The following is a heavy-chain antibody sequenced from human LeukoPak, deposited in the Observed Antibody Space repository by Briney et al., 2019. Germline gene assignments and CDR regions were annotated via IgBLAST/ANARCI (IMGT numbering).Heavy chain of an antibody. J-gene: IGHJ5*02. CDR3: ASLSTGWLDN. D-gene: IGHD2-8*02. Sequence: PGGSLRLSCAATGFTFNTAWMIWVRQAPGKGREWLGRIKGKTDGGATEYAAPVKGRFTLSRDDSKNTLYLEMSGLKTDDTAMYYCASLSTGWLDNWGQGTLVTVSS. V-gene: IGHV3-15*01. CDR2: IKGKTDGGAT. CDR1: GFTFNTAW.